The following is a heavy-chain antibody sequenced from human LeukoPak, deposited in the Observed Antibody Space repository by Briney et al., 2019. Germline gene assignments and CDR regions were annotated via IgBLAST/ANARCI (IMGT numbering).Heavy chain of an antibody. CDR1: GYTFTSYD. J-gene: IGHJ6*02. CDR3: ARGYYDSSGYPGAAVYYYGMDV. CDR2: MNPNSGNT. D-gene: IGHD3-22*01. V-gene: IGHV1-8*01. Sequence: ASVKVSCKASGYTFTSYDINWVRQAPGQGLERMGWMNPNSGNTGYAQKFQGRVTMTRNTSISTAYMELSSLRSEDTAVYYCARGYYDSSGYPGAAVYYYGMDVWGQGTTVTVSS.